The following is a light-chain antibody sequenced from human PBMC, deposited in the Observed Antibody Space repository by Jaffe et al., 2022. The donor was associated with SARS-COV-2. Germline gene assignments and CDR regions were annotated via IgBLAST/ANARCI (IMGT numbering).Light chain of an antibody. CDR1: QSVSSFY. CDR3: EQYGTSPRT. Sequence: EIVLTQSPGTLSLSPGERATLSCRASQSVSSFYLAWYQQKPGQAPRLLIYGASSRATGIPDRFSGSGSGTDFTLTINRLEPDDFAVYFCEQYGTSPRTFGQGTKLEIK. CDR2: GAS. J-gene: IGKJ2*02. V-gene: IGKV3-20*01.